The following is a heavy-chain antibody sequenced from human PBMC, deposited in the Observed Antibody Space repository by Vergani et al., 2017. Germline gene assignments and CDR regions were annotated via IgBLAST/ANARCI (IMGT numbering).Heavy chain of an antibody. D-gene: IGHD1-7*01. CDR2: IRGSGGST. V-gene: IGHV3-23*01. CDR3: AKASNWNYGGIRNYLYY. CDR1: GFPFSSYA. Sequence: EVQLLESGGGLVQPGGSLRLSCAASGFPFSSYAMSWFRQAPGKGLEWVSAIRGSGGSTYYADSGKGRFTISRDNSTNTLYMQMNSLRAEDTAVYYCAKASNWNYGGIRNYLYYWGRGTLVTVSS. J-gene: IGHJ4*02.